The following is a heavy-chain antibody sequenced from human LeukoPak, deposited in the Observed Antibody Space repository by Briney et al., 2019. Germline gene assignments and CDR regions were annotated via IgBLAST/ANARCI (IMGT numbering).Heavy chain of an antibody. CDR3: ARVGATGFDY. Sequence: SQTLSLTCAVSGGSISSGGYSWSWIRQPPGKGLEWIVYIYHSGSTYYNPSLKSRVTISVDRSKNQFSLKLSSVTAADTAVYYCARVGATGFDYWGQGTLVTVSS. CDR2: IYHSGST. J-gene: IGHJ4*02. CDR1: GGSISSGGYS. V-gene: IGHV4-30-2*01. D-gene: IGHD3-10*01.